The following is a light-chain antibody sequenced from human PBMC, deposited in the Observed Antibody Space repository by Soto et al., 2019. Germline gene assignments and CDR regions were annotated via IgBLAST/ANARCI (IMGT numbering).Light chain of an antibody. CDR2: GAS. CDR3: QQYCRSGT. J-gene: IGKJ1*01. CDR1: QSVSNNY. V-gene: IGKV3-20*01. Sequence: IVLTLYPGTLSLAPGERATLSCRASQSVSNNYLAWYQQEPGQAPRLLIYGASNRATGIPDRFSGSGSGTDFTLTISRLEPEDFAVCYCQQYCRSGTFGQGTKVDIK.